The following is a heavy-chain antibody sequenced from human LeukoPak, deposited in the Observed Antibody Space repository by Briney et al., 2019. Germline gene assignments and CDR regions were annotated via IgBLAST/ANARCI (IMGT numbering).Heavy chain of an antibody. V-gene: IGHV1-18*01. CDR3: AREVRDCSSTSCYLRAFDY. CDR2: IRACNGNT. D-gene: IGHD2-2*01. J-gene: IGHJ4*02. Sequence: GASVKVSCKASGYTFTSYGISWVRQAPGQGLEWMGWIRACNGNTNYAQKLQGRVTMTTDTSTSTAYMELRSLRSDDTAVYYCAREVRDCSSTSCYLRAFDYWGQGTLVTVSS. CDR1: GYTFTSYG.